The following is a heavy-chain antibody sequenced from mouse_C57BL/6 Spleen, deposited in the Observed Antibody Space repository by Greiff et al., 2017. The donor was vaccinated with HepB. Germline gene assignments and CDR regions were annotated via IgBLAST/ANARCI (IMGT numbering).Heavy chain of an antibody. CDR3: ARRVDSSGYFYFDY. Sequence: QVTLKVSGPGILQSSQTLSLTCSFSGFSLSTSGMGVSWIRQPSGKGLEWLAHIYWDDDKRYNPSLKSRLTISKDTSRNQVFLKITSVDTADTATYYCARRVDSSGYFYFDYWGQGTTLTVSS. V-gene: IGHV8-12*01. CDR2: IYWDDDK. CDR1: GFSLSTSGMG. J-gene: IGHJ2*01. D-gene: IGHD3-2*02.